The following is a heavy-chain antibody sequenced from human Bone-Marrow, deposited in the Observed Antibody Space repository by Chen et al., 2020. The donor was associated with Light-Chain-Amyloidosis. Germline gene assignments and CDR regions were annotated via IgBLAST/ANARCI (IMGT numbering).Heavy chain of an antibody. CDR3: ARVLVAVGGGYYYGMDV. D-gene: IGHD6-19*01. CDR1: GFTFSSYG. V-gene: IGHV3-33*01. Sequence: QVQLVESGGGVVQPGRSLRLSCAASGFTFSSYGMHWVRQAPGKGLEWVAVIWYDGSNKYYADSVKGRFTISRDNSKNTLYLQMNSLRAEDTAVYYCARVLVAVGGGYYYGMDVWGQGTTVTVSS. CDR2: IWYDGSNK. J-gene: IGHJ6*02.